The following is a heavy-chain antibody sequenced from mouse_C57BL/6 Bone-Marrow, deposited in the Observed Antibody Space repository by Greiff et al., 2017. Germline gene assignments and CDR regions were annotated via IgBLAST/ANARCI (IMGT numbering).Heavy chain of an antibody. J-gene: IGHJ1*03. CDR2: IYPRSGNT. Sequence: VQLQQSGAELARPGASVKLSCKASGYTFTSYGISWVKQRTGQGLEWIGEIYPRSGNTYYNEKFKGKATLTADKSSSTAYMELRSLTSEDSVVYFCARYGGYYDYDVGYFDGWGTGTTV. CDR1: GYTFTSYG. CDR3: ARYGGYYDYDVGYFDG. D-gene: IGHD2-4*01. V-gene: IGHV1-81*01.